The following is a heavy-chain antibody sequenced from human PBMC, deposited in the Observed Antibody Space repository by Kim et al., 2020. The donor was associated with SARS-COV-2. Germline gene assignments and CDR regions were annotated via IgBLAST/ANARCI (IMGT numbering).Heavy chain of an antibody. J-gene: IGHJ6*02. CDR2: IWYDGSNK. V-gene: IGHV3-33*01. CDR3: AREIPAHDYSIYGMDV. Sequence: GGSLRLSCAASGFTFSSYGMHWVRQAPGKGLEWVAGIWYDGSNKYYADSVKGRFTISRDNSKNTLYLQMNSLRAEDTAVYYCAREIPAHDYSIYGMDVWGQGTTVTVSS. CDR1: GFTFSSYG. D-gene: IGHD4-4*01.